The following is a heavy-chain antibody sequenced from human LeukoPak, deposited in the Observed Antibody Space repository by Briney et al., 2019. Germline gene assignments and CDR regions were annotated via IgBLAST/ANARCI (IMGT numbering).Heavy chain of an antibody. CDR2: INHSGST. Sequence: PSETLSLTCAVYGGSFSGYYWSWIRQPPGKGLEWIGEINHSGSTNYNPSLKSRVTISVDTSKNQFSLKLSSVTAADTAVYYCARPLLTGDSGWFDPWGQGTLVTVSS. V-gene: IGHV4-34*01. J-gene: IGHJ5*02. CDR1: GGSFSGYY. CDR3: ARPLLTGDSGWFDP. D-gene: IGHD7-27*01.